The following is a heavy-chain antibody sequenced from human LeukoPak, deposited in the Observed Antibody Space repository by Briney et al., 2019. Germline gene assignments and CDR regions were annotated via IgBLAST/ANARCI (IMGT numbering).Heavy chain of an antibody. J-gene: IGHJ6*03. CDR3: ARDNGYCSGGSCYYYMDV. V-gene: IGHV1-46*01. Sequence: ASVKVSCKASGYTFTSYYMHWVRQAPGQGLEWMGIINPSVDSASYALKFQGRVTMTRDMSTSTVYMELSSLRSEDTAVYYCARDNGYCSGGSCYYYMDVWGKGTTVTVSS. CDR2: INPSVDSA. D-gene: IGHD2-15*01. CDR1: GYTFTSYY.